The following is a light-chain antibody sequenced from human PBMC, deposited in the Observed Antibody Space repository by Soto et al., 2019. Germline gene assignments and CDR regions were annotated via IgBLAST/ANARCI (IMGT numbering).Light chain of an antibody. CDR2: GAS. J-gene: IGKJ1*01. Sequence: EIALVQSPGTLSLSPGERATLSCTAGENVRSHYIASHQQKPGQAPRLLIYGASGRATGIPDKFSGSGSGTDFTLTISRLEPEDFAVDYCQQYGSSPRTFGQGTKVDIK. V-gene: IGKV3-20*01. CDR3: QQYGSSPRT. CDR1: ENVRSHY.